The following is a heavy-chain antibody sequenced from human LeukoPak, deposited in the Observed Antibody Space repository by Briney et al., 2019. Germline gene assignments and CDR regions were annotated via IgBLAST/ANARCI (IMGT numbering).Heavy chain of an antibody. CDR1: GYTFTSYG. CDR2: ISAYNGNT. D-gene: IGHD5-18*01. Sequence: ASVKVSCKASGYTFTSYGISWVRQAPGQGLEWMGWISAYNGNTNYAQKLQGRVTMTTDTSTSTAYMELRSLRSGDTAVYYCASSPPDTAMGTLDYWGQGTLVTVSS. J-gene: IGHJ4*02. V-gene: IGHV1-18*01. CDR3: ASSPPDTAMGTLDY.